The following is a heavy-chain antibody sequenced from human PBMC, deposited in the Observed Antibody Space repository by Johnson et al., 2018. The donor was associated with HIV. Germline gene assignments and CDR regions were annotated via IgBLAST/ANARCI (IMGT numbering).Heavy chain of an antibody. J-gene: IGHJ3*02. CDR1: GFTFSTYG. Sequence: QVQLVESGGGVVQPGTSLRLSCAASGFTFSTYGMHWVRQAPGKGLEWVAGITYDGSNKYYADSVKGRFTISRDNSKNTLYLQMNSLRAEDTAVYYCAKMEDAFDIWGQGTMVTVSS. CDR2: ITYDGSNK. D-gene: IGHD3-3*01. V-gene: IGHV3-30*18. CDR3: AKMEDAFDI.